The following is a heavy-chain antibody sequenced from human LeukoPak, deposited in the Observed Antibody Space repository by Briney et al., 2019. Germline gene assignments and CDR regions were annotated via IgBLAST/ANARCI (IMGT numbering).Heavy chain of an antibody. CDR3: ARADVTMVRGVIITYWFDP. CDR2: INPNSGGT. Sequence: ASVKVSCKASGYTFTGYYMHWVRQAPGQGLGWMGWINPNSGGTNYAQKFQGRVTMTRDTSISTAYMELSRLRSDDTAVYYCARADVTMVRGVIITYWFDPWGQGTLVTVSS. V-gene: IGHV1-2*02. CDR1: GYTFTGYY. J-gene: IGHJ5*02. D-gene: IGHD3-10*01.